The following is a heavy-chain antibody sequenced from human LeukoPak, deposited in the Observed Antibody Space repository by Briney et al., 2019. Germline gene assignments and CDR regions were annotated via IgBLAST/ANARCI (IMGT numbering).Heavy chain of an antibody. CDR2: IYYTGST. CDR1: GASISSRSYY. D-gene: IGHD1-26*01. J-gene: IGHJ5*02. V-gene: IGHV4-39*07. Sequence: ASETLSLTCTVSGASISSRSYYWGWIRQPPGKGLEWIGSIYYTGSTYCNPSLKSRVTISVDTSKNQFSLKLSSVTAADTAVYYCARGPFLVGATEFDPWGQGTLVTVSS. CDR3: ARGPFLVGATEFDP.